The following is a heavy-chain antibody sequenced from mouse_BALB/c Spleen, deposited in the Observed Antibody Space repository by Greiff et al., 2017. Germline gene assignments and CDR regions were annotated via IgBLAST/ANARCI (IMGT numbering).Heavy chain of an antibody. V-gene: IGHV1-7*01. J-gene: IGHJ2*01. CDR2: INPSTGYT. Sequence: QVQLKQSGAELAKPGASVKMSCKASGYTFTSYWMHWVKQRPGQGLEWIGYINPSTGYTEYNQKFKDKATLTADKSSSTAYMQLSSLTSEDSAVYYCARLTGYYFDDWGQGTTLTVSS. CDR3: ARLTGYYFDD. CDR1: GYTFTSYW. D-gene: IGHD4-1*01.